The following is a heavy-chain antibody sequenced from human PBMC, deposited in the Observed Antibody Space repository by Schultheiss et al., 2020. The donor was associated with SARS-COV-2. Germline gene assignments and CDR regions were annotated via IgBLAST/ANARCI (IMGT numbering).Heavy chain of an antibody. V-gene: IGHV3-48*04. D-gene: IGHD3-3*01. J-gene: IGHJ4*02. CDR3: ASGFYDFWSGYYKDDY. CDR1: GFTFSSYW. Sequence: GGSLRLSCAASGFTFSSYWMSWVRQDPGKGLEWVSYISSSGSTIYYADSVKGRFTISRDNAKNSLYLQMNSLRTEDTAVYYCASGFYDFWSGYYKDDYWGRGTVVTVSS. CDR2: ISSSGSTI.